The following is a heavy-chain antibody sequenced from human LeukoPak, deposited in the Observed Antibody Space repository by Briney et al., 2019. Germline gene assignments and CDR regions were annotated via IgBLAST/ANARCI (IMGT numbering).Heavy chain of an antibody. CDR3: AREREPYGAGTYFDY. Sequence: SETLSLTCTVPGDSVSSSFWSWIRQPPGKGLEWIGYISSSGSTNYNPSLKSRLTISADASKNQISLKLSSVTAADTAVYYCAREREPYGAGTYFDYWGQGTLVTVSS. CDR2: ISSSGST. D-gene: IGHD3-10*01. J-gene: IGHJ4*02. V-gene: IGHV4-59*02. CDR1: GDSVSSSF.